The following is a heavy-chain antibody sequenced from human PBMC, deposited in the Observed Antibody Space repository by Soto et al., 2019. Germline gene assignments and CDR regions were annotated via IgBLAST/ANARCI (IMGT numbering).Heavy chain of an antibody. CDR3: AKGYRYGGYYYYGRDV. J-gene: IGHJ6*02. CDR2: IYTSGST. V-gene: IGHV4-4*07. Sequence: QVQLQESGPGLVKPSETLSLTCTVSGGSISSYYWSWIRQPAGKGLEWIGRIYTSGSTNYNPSLKSRVTMSVDTSKNQFSLKLSSVTAADTAVYYCAKGYRYGGYYYYGRDVWGQGTTVTVSS. CDR1: GGSISSYY. D-gene: IGHD5-18*01.